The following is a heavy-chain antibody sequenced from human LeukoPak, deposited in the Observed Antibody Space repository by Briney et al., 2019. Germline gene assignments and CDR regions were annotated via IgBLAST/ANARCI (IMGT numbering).Heavy chain of an antibody. CDR1: GGSFSGYY. Sequence: SETLSLTCAVYGGSFSGYYWSWVRQPPGKGLEWVGEINHSGSTNSNPSLKSRDTMLVDMSKNQFSLKLSSVTAADTAVYYCARGSDSSGYYLQDAFDIWGQGTMVTVSS. J-gene: IGHJ3*02. CDR2: INHSGST. D-gene: IGHD3-22*01. V-gene: IGHV4-34*01. CDR3: ARGSDSSGYYLQDAFDI.